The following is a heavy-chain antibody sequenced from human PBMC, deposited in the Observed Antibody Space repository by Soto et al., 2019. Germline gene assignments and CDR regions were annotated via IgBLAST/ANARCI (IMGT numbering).Heavy chain of an antibody. V-gene: IGHV3-30*18. Sequence: GGSLRLCCAASGFTFSSYGMHWVRQAPGKGLEWVAVISYDGSNKYYADSVKGRFTISRENSKNTLYLQMNRLRAEDTAVYYCTKELKLVLLKYYGMDVCGQWTTVTVSS. CDR3: TKELKLVLLKYYGMDV. J-gene: IGHJ6*02. D-gene: IGHD6-6*01. CDR1: GFTFSSYG. CDR2: ISYDGSNK.